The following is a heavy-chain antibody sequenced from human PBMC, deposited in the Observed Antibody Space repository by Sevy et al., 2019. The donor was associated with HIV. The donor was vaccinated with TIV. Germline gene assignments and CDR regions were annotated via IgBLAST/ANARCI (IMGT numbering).Heavy chain of an antibody. J-gene: IGHJ5*02. CDR2: RSSSSSYI. D-gene: IGHD2-15*01. CDR1: GFTFSSYS. CDR3: ARDQRRDIVVVVAATNWFDP. V-gene: IGHV3-21*01. Sequence: GGSLRLSCAASGFTFSSYSMNWVRRAPGKGLEWVSSRSSSSSYIDYADSVKGRFTISRDNAKNSLYLQMNSLRAEDTAVYYCARDQRRDIVVVVAATNWFDPWGQGTLVTVSS.